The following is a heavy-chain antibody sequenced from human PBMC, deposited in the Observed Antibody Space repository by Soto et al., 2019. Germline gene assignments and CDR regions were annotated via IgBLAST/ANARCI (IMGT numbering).Heavy chain of an antibody. J-gene: IGHJ3*01. V-gene: IGHV1-46*03. Sequence: QVVQSGAEVRKPGASVKVSCKASGYSFTTYYIHWFRQAPGQGLEWLAIINPNGGSTNYAQKFQGRVTVTRDMSASTVYMELRSLRSDDTAVYYCAAICSSGGCPPGPWNWGRGTMVTVSS. CDR2: INPNGGST. CDR3: AAICSSGGCPPGPWN. D-gene: IGHD2-15*01. CDR1: GYSFTTYY.